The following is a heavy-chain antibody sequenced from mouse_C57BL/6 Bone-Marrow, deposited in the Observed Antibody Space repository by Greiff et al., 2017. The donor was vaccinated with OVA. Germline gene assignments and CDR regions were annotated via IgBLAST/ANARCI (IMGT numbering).Heavy chain of an antibody. CDR1: GYTFTDYY. V-gene: IGHV1-26*01. D-gene: IGHD4-1*01. CDR2: INPNNGGT. J-gene: IGHJ2*01. CDR3: ARLANWDFDY. Sequence: EVQLQQSGPELVKPGASVKISCKASGYTFTDYYMNWVKQSHGKSLEWIGDINPNNGGTSYNQKFKGKATLTVDKSSSTAYMELRSLTSDDSAVYYCARLANWDFDYWGQGTTLTVSS.